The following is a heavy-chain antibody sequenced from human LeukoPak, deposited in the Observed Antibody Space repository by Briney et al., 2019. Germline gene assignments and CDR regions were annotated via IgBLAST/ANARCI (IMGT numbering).Heavy chain of an antibody. CDR3: AKRGSYNSDFFDY. J-gene: IGHJ4*02. V-gene: IGHV3-23*01. D-gene: IGHD1-26*01. CDR1: GFTFSSYA. CDR2: VSGSGGST. Sequence: GGSLRLSSAASGFTFSSYAMSWVRQAPGKGLEWVSAVSGSGGSTYYADSVKGRFTISRDNSKNTLYLQMNSLRAGDTAVYYCAKRGSYNSDFFDYWGQGTLVTVSS.